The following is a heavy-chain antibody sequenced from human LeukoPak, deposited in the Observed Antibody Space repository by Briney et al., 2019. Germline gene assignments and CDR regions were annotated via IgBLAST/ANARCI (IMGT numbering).Heavy chain of an antibody. V-gene: IGHV3-21*01. D-gene: IGHD1-26*01. CDR3: ARAYSERYGLGHYYMDV. CDR2: ISSSSSYI. Sequence: PGGSLRLSCAASGFTFSTYSMNWVRQAPGKGLEWVSSISSSSSYIYYADSVKGRFTISRDNAKKSVYLQMNSLRAEDTAVYYCARAYSERYGLGHYYMDVWGKGTTVTISS. CDR1: GFTFSTYS. J-gene: IGHJ6*03.